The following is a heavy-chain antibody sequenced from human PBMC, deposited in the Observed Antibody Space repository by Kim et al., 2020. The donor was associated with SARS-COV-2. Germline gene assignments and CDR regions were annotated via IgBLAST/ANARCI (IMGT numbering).Heavy chain of an antibody. Sequence: YKPSLKSRVTISVDTSKNQFSLKLSSVTAEETAVYYCARGGTAVSPVDYWGQGTLVTVSS. J-gene: IGHJ4*02. D-gene: IGHD6-19*01. CDR3: ARGGTAVSPVDY. V-gene: IGHV4-34*01.